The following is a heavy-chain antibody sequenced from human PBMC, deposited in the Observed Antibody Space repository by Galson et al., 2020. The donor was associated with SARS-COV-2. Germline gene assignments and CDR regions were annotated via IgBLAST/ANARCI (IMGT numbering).Heavy chain of an antibody. CDR2: VYYTGTV. D-gene: IGHD3-9*01. J-gene: IGHJ3*02. Sequence: ETSETLSLTCTVSDGSISPYFWSWVRQPPGKGLEWIGYVYYTGTVSYNPSLNGRVTISVDTSKNHFSLRLISVTAADTAVYYCARHVGSHWFWAFDIWGPGTMVTVAS. CDR1: DGSISPYF. V-gene: IGHV4-59*08. CDR3: ARHVGSHWFWAFDI.